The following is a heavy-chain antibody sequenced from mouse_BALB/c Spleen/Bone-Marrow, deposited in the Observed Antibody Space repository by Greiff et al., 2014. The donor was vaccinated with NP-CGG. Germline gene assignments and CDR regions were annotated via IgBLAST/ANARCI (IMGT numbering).Heavy chain of an antibody. D-gene: IGHD1-1*01. CDR2: IDPANGNT. V-gene: IGHV14-3*02. CDR3: AAYYYGSSQFAY. Sequence: EVKLMESGAELVKPGASVKLSCTASGFNIKDTYMHWVKQRPEQGLEWIGWIDPANGNTKYDPKFQGKATITADTSSNTAYLQLSSLTSEDTAVYYCAAYYYGSSQFAYWGQGTLVTVSA. CDR1: GFNIKDTY. J-gene: IGHJ3*01.